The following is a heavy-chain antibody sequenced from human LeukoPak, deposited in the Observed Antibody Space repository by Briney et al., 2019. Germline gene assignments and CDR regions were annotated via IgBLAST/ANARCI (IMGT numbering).Heavy chain of an antibody. J-gene: IGHJ4*02. Sequence: PGGSLRLSCTASGFTFSSYWMHWVRQAPGKGLVWVSRINSDGSSRNYADSVKGRFTISRDNAKNTVYLQMNSLRAEDTAVYYCTSASSHRIAAGGDYWGQGTLVPVSS. CDR3: TSASSHRIAAGGDY. CDR2: INSDGSSR. CDR1: GFTFSSYW. D-gene: IGHD6-13*01. V-gene: IGHV3-74*01.